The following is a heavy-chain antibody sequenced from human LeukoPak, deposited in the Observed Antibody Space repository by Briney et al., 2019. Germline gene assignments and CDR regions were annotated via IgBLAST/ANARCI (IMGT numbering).Heavy chain of an antibody. Sequence: GGSLRLSCAASGFTFSSYGMHWVRQAPGKGLEWVAVISYDGSNKYYADSVKGRFTISRDNSKNSLYLQMNSLRAEDTAVYYCATDTRRGYCSGGSCYGQYWGQGTLVTVSS. J-gene: IGHJ4*02. CDR3: ATDTRRGYCSGGSCYGQY. CDR1: GFTFSSYG. CDR2: ISYDGSNK. V-gene: IGHV3-30*03. D-gene: IGHD2-15*01.